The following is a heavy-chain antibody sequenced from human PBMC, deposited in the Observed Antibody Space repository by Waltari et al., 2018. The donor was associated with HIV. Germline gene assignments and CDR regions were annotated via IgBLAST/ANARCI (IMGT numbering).Heavy chain of an antibody. J-gene: IGHJ2*01. CDR1: GGSFTGHY. Sequence: QVDLQQWGTGLLKPSETLSRTCAVYGGSFTGHYWSWIRETPGEGLQWIGEMNDGGKSNYNPTRKSRAVMTIDPSKKQFSLKLKSVTAADTGVYYCVRGPRPSTVTAPGWYFDLWGRGTLVTVSS. V-gene: IGHV4-34*02. CDR2: MNDGGKS. CDR3: VRGPRPSTVTAPGWYFDL. D-gene: IGHD2-21*02.